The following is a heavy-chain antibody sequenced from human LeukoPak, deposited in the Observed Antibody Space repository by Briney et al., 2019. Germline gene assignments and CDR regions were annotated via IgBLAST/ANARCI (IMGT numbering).Heavy chain of an antibody. CDR3: AKDRVGAATRGYYFDY. CDR1: GFTFSSYG. J-gene: IGHJ4*02. CDR2: IRYDGSNK. V-gene: IGHV3-30*02. Sequence: GGSLRLSCAASGFTFSSYGMHWVRQAPGKGLEWAAFIRYDGSNKYYADSVKGRFTISRDNSKNTLYLQMNSLRAEDTAVYYCAKDRVGAATRGYYFDYWGQGTLVTVSS. D-gene: IGHD2-15*01.